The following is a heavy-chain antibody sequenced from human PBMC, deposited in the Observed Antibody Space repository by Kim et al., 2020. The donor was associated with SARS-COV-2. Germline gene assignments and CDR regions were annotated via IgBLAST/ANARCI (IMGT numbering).Heavy chain of an antibody. CDR3: ARSMQWPHYYFHY. J-gene: IGHJ4*02. V-gene: IGHV4-39*01. CDR2: IYYSGST. CDR1: GGSISSSSYY. Sequence: SETLSLTCTVSGGSISSSSYYWGWIRQPPGKGLEWIGNIYYSGSTYYNPSLKSEVTISVDTSKNQFSLKLSSVTAADTAVYYCARSMQWPHYYFHYWGQGTLVTVSS. D-gene: IGHD6-19*01.